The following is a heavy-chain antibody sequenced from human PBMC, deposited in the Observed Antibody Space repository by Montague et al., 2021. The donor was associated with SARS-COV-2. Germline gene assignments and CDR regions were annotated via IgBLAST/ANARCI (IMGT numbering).Heavy chain of an antibody. V-gene: IGHV3-23*03. J-gene: IGHJ4*02. Sequence: SLRLSFAASGFTFSSYAMSWVRQAPGKGLEWVSVIYSGGSSTYYADSVKGRFTISRDNSKNTLYLQMNSLRAEDTAVYYCAKSRGIRYDSSGYYYPLDYWGQGTLVTVSS. CDR2: IYSGGSST. D-gene: IGHD3-22*01. CDR1: GFTFSSYA. CDR3: AKSRGIRYDSSGYYYPLDY.